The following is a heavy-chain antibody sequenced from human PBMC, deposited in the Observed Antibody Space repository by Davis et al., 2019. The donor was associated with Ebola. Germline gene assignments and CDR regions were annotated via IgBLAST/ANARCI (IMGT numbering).Heavy chain of an antibody. CDR3: TKAGYCSSTSCSSGFDY. CDR2: INPNSGGT. D-gene: IGHD2-2*01. Sequence: AASVKVSCKASGYTFTGYYMHWVRQAPGQGLEWMGRINPNSGGTNYAQKFQGRVTMTRDTSISTAYMELSRLRSDDTAVYYCTKAGYCSSTSCSSGFDYWGQGTLVTVSS. J-gene: IGHJ4*02. CDR1: GYTFTGYY. V-gene: IGHV1-2*06.